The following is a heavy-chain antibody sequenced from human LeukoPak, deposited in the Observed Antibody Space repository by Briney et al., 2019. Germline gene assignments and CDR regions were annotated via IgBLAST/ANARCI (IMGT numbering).Heavy chain of an antibody. CDR3: AGRVLIVATSDAYDY. D-gene: IGHD5-12*01. CDR2: IYPGDSDT. J-gene: IGHJ4*02. Sequence: GESLKISCKGSGYSFTSYWIGWVRQMPGKGLEWMGIIYPGDSDTRYSPSFQGQVTISADKSISTAYLQWSSLKASDTAMYYCAGRVLIVATSDAYDYWGQGTLVTVSS. V-gene: IGHV5-51*01. CDR1: GYSFTSYW.